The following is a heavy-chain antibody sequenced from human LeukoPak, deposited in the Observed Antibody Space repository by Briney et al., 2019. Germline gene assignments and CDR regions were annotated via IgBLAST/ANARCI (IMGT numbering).Heavy chain of an antibody. D-gene: IGHD2-21*02. CDR1: GSTFSSYS. CDR2: ISSSSSSI. V-gene: IGHV3-21*01. J-gene: IGHJ4*02. CDR3: ARAIYCGGDCYLYYFDY. Sequence: PGGSLRLSCAASGSTFSSYSMNWVRQPPGKGLEWVSSISSSSSSIYYADSVKGRFTISRDNAENSLHLQMNSLRAEDTAVYYCARAIYCGGDCYLYYFDYWGQGILVTVSS.